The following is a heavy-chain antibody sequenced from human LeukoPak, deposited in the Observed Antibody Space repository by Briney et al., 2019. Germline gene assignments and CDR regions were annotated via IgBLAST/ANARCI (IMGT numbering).Heavy chain of an antibody. V-gene: IGHV3-23*01. Sequence: GGSLRLSCAASGFTFSNYAMTWVRQAPGKGLEWVSAISGSGGGTYYADSVKGRFTISRGNSKNTLYLQMNSLRAEDTAVYYCAKDNAMVRGLPDYWGQGTLVTVSS. CDR3: AKDNAMVRGLPDY. J-gene: IGHJ4*02. D-gene: IGHD3-10*01. CDR2: ISGSGGGT. CDR1: GFTFSNYA.